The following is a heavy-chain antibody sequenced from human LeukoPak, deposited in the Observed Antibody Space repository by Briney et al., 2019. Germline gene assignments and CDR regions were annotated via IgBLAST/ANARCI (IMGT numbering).Heavy chain of an antibody. Sequence: SQTLSLTCTVSGGSISSGSYYWSWIRQPPGKGLEWIGFIHYSGSTNYKPSLKSRVTISVDTSKDQFSLRLNSVTAADTAVYYCARETLGAAAGTYYFDYWGQGTLVTVSS. D-gene: IGHD6-13*01. J-gene: IGHJ4*02. CDR1: GGSISSGSYY. V-gene: IGHV4-61*01. CDR2: IHYSGST. CDR3: ARETLGAAAGTYYFDY.